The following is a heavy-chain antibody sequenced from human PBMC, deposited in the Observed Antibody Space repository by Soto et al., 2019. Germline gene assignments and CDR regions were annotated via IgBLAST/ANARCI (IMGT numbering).Heavy chain of an antibody. D-gene: IGHD1-26*01. CDR3: AKDRFGIVGPVDY. Sequence: GGSLRLSCAASGLIFSDYAMSWVRQAPGKGLECVACISGSGGDTFYADSVKGRSTISRDNSKNTLFLHMNSLRVDDTAVYFCAKDRFGIVGPVDYWGQGTLVTVSS. CDR2: ISGSGGDT. CDR1: GLIFSDYA. V-gene: IGHV3-23*01. J-gene: IGHJ4*02.